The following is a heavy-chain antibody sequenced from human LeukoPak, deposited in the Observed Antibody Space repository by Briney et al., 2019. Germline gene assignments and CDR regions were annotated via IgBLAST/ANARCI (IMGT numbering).Heavy chain of an antibody. CDR1: GFTFSSYG. CDR3: AKGRAVYYYYGMDV. J-gene: IGHJ6*02. Sequence: LPGGSLRLSCAASGFTFSSYGMHWVRQAPGKGLEWVAVIWYDGSNKYYADSVKGRFTISRDNSKNTLYLQMNSLRAEDTAVYYCAKGRAVYYYYGMDVWGQGTTVTVSS. V-gene: IGHV3-33*06. CDR2: IWYDGSNK.